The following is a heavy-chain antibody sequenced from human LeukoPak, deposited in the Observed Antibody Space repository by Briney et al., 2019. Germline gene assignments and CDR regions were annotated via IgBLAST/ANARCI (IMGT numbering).Heavy chain of an antibody. CDR3: ARHGSKKHDYGGNLNWFDP. D-gene: IGHD4-23*01. CDR1: GGSISSSSYY. J-gene: IGHJ5*02. Sequence: PSETLSLTCTVSGGSISSSSYYWGWIRQPPGKGLEWIGSIYYSGSTNYNPSLKSRVTISVDTSKNQFSLKLSSVTAADTAVYYCARHGSKKHDYGGNLNWFDPWGQGTLVTVSS. CDR2: IYYSGST. V-gene: IGHV4-39*01.